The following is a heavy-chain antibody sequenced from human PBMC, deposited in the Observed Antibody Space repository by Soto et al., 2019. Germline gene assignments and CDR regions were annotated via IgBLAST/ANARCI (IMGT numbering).Heavy chain of an antibody. V-gene: IGHV3-53*01. Sequence: EVQLVESGGGLIQPGGSLRLSCAASGFTVSSNYMSWVRQAPGKGLEWVSVIYSGGSTYYADSVKGRFTISRDNSKNTLYLQMNSLRAEDTAVYYCASQGTVQWLGYFDYWGQGTLVTVSS. CDR3: ASQGTVQWLGYFDY. CDR1: GFTVSSNY. J-gene: IGHJ4*02. CDR2: IYSGGST. D-gene: IGHD6-19*01.